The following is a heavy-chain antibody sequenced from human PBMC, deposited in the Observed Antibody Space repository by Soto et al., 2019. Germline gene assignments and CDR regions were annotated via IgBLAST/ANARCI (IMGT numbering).Heavy chain of an antibody. D-gene: IGHD3-3*01. V-gene: IGHV3-23*01. CDR2: ISNSGDGT. CDR3: AKNGDFWSWGMDV. CDR1: VFTFSTYA. Sequence: GGSLRLSCAASVFTFSTYAMTWVRQAPGKGLEWVSLISNSGDGTYYADSVKGRFTISRDNSQRTLNLQMNSLRAEDTAVCYCAKNGDFWSWGMDVWGQGTTVTVSS. J-gene: IGHJ6*02.